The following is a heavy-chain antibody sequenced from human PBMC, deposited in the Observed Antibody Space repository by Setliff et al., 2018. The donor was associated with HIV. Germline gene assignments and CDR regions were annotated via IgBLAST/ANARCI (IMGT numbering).Heavy chain of an antibody. CDR2: IYTSGST. V-gene: IGHV4-4*09. D-gene: IGHD3-3*01. CDR1: GGSISSYY. J-gene: IGHJ6*02. CDR3: ARHVDGGLWNAYYYYGLDV. Sequence: SETLSLTCTVSGGSISSYYWSWIRQPPGKGLEWIGYIYTSGSTNYNPSLKSRVTISVDTSKNQFSLKLNSVTAADTAVYYCARHVDGGLWNAYYYYGLDVWGQGTAVTVSS.